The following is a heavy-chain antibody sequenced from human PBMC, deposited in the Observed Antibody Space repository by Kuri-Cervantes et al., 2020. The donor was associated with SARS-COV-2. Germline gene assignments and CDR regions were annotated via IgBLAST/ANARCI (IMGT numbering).Heavy chain of an antibody. CDR2: IYYSGST. CDR3: SRESNYSHSYGTEV. Sequence: SETLSLTCTVSGGTISTYYWSWIRQPPGKGLEWIGYIYYSGSTTYNPSFKSRLTISVETSKNQFSLVLDSVTGADTAVYYYSRESNYSHSYGTEVWGQGTTVTVSS. CDR1: GGTISTYY. V-gene: IGHV4-59*01. J-gene: IGHJ6*02.